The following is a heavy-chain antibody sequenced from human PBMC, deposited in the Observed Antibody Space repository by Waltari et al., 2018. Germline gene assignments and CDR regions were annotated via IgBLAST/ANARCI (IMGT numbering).Heavy chain of an antibody. V-gene: IGHV3-9*01. CDR2: ISWNSGNI. Sequence: EVQLVESGGGLVQPGRSLRLSCAASGFTFVDYAMHWVRQAPGKGLEWVSGISWNSGNIGYADSVKGRFTISRDNAKNSLYLQMNSLRTGDTALYYCAKGHSGSYGLDSWGQGTLVTVSP. CDR3: AKGHSGSYGLDS. D-gene: IGHD1-26*01. J-gene: IGHJ4*02. CDR1: GFTFVDYA.